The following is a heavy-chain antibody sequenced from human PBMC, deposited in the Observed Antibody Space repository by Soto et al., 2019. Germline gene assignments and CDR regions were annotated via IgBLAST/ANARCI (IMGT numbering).Heavy chain of an antibody. D-gene: IGHD3-9*01. V-gene: IGHV3-7*01. Sequence: GGSLRLSCAASGFTFSSYWMSWVRQAPGKGLEWVANIKQDGSEKYYVDSVKGRFTISRDNAKNSLYLQMNSLRAEDTAVYYCARDFNPWTQYFDWLLGPVPWGQGTLVTISS. J-gene: IGHJ5*02. CDR2: IKQDGSEK. CDR1: GFTFSSYW. CDR3: ARDFNPWTQYFDWLLGPVP.